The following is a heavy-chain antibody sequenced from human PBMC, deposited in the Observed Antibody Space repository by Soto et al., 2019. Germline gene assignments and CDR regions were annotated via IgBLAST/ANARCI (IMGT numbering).Heavy chain of an antibody. V-gene: IGHV3-21*01. Sequence: GGSLRLSCAASGFTFSSYTMNWVRQAPGMGLEWVSSIGSSSSFIYYADSVKGRFTISRDNAKNSLYLQMNSLRVEDTAVYYCARGGARPLSSGYPPWLWFKACDYWGQGTLVTVSS. CDR3: ARGGARPLSSGYPPWLWFKACDY. CDR1: GFTFSSYT. D-gene: IGHD3-10*01. CDR2: IGSSSSFI. J-gene: IGHJ4*02.